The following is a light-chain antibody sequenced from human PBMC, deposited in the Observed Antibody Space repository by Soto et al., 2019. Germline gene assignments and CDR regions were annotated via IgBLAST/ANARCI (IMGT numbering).Light chain of an antibody. CDR1: SSDVGCYNY. CDR3: TSYAGSNSNVV. Sequence: QSALTQPPSASGSPGQSVTISCTGTSSDVGCYNYVSWYQQHPGKAPKLMIYEVSKRPSGVPDRFSGSKSGNTASLTVSGLQAEDEADYYCTSYAGSNSNVVFGGGTKLTVL. CDR2: EVS. J-gene: IGLJ2*01. V-gene: IGLV2-8*01.